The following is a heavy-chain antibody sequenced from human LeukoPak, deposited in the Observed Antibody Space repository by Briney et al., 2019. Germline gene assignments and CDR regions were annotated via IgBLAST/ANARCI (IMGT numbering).Heavy chain of an antibody. CDR2: ISGSGGST. J-gene: IGHJ4*02. CDR3: AKNWDDYVWGSIDY. Sequence: GGPLRLSCAASGFTFNNYGMSWVRQAPGKGLEWVSGISGSGGSTYYADSVKGRFTISRDNSKNTLYLQMNSLRAEDTAVYYCAKNWDDYVWGSIDYWGQGTLVTVSS. CDR1: GFTFNNYG. D-gene: IGHD3-16*01. V-gene: IGHV3-23*01.